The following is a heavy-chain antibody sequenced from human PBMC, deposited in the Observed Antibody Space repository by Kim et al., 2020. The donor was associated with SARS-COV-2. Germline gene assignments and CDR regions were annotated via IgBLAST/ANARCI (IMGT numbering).Heavy chain of an antibody. CDR3: ARGEIVVVPAAMFLRGGWFDP. J-gene: IGHJ5*02. CDR2: INHSGST. V-gene: IGHV4-34*01. CDR1: GGSFSGYY. Sequence: ETLSLTCAVYGGSFSGYYWSWIRQPPGKGLEWIGEINHSGSTNYNPSLKSRVTISVDTSKNQFSLKLSSVTAADTAVYYCARGEIVVVPAAMFLRGGWFDPWGQGTLVTVSS. D-gene: IGHD2-2*01.